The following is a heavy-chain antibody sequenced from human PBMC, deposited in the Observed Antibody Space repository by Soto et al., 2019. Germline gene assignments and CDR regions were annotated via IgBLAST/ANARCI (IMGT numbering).Heavy chain of an antibody. CDR2: IKQDGSEK. Sequence: PGGSLRLSCAASRFTFSGYWMSWLRQAPGKGLDGVANIKQDGSEKYFLDSVKGRFSISRDNAEKSLYVQMDSLRVDDTAVYYCVRDASGWSQYWGQGTLVTVSS. CDR1: RFTFSGYW. V-gene: IGHV3-7*01. D-gene: IGHD6-19*01. J-gene: IGHJ4*02. CDR3: VRDASGWSQY.